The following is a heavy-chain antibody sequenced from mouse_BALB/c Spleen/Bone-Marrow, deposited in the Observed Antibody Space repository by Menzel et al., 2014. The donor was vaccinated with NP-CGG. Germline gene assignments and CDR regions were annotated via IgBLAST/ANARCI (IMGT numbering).Heavy chain of an antibody. J-gene: IGHJ4*01. CDR2: IYPYNGGT. Sequence: VQLQQSGPELVKPGASVKISCKASGYTFTDYNMHWVKQSHGKSLEWNGYIYPYNGGTGYNQKFKSKATLTVDNSSSTAYMELRSLTSEDSAVYYCARLDGYYVAMDYWGQGTSVTVSS. D-gene: IGHD2-3*01. CDR1: GYTFTDYN. CDR3: ARLDGYYVAMDY. V-gene: IGHV1S29*02.